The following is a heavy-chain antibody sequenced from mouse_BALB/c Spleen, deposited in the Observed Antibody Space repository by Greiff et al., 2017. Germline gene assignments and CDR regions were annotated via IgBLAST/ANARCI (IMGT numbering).Heavy chain of an antibody. V-gene: IGHV14-3*02. J-gene: IGHJ4*01. Sequence: VQLKESGAELVKPGASVKLSCTASGFNIKDTYMHWVKQRPEQGLEWIGRIDPANGNTKYDPKFQGKATITADTSSNTAYLQLSSLTSEDTAVYYCARLGYYDYDGYAMDYWGQGTSVTVSS. CDR1: GFNIKDTY. CDR3: ARLGYYDYDGYAMDY. D-gene: IGHD2-4*01. CDR2: IDPANGNT.